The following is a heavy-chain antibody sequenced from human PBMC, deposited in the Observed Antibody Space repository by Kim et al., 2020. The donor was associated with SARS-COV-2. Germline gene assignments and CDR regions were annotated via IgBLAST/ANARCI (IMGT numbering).Heavy chain of an antibody. Sequence: ASVKVSCKASRYTFTNYAMHWVRRAPGQRLEWMGWINAGNGYTKYSEKFQGRVTITRDTSARTAYMELSSLRFEDSAMYYCARVSAAAGNYYFGMDVWGQGTTVTVSS. CDR2: INAGNGYT. J-gene: IGHJ6*02. D-gene: IGHD6-13*01. CDR1: RYTFTNYA. V-gene: IGHV1-3*01. CDR3: ARVSAAAGNYYFGMDV.